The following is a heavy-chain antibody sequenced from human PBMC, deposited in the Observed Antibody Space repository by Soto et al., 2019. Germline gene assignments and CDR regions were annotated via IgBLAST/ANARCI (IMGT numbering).Heavy chain of an antibody. D-gene: IGHD4-17*01. CDR1: GFTFSSYS. J-gene: IGHJ4*02. CDR2: ISSSSSTI. V-gene: IGHV3-48*01. CDR3: ARDLNYGLFDY. Sequence: EVQLVESGGGLVQPGGSLRLSCAASGFTFSSYSMNWVRQAPGKGREWVSYISSSSSTIYYADSVKGRFTISRDNAKNSLYLQMNSRRAEGTAVYYCARDLNYGLFDYWGQGTLVTVSS.